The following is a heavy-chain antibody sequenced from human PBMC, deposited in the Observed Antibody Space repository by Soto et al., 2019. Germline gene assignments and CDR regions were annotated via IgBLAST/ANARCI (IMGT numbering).Heavy chain of an antibody. V-gene: IGHV1-69*02. CDR2: IIPILGIA. CDR1: GGTFSSYT. CDR3: ARGIGYPSYNWFDP. J-gene: IGHJ5*02. D-gene: IGHD1-1*01. Sequence: QVQLVQSGAEVKKPGSSVKVSCKASGGTFSSYTISWVRQAPGQGLEWMGRIIPILGIANYPQKFQGRVTIIADKXXSTAYMELSSLRSEDTAVYYCARGIGYPSYNWFDPWGQGTLVTVSS.